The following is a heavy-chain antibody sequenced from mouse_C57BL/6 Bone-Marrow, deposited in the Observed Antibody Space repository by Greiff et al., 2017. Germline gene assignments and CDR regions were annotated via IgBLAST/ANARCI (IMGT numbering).Heavy chain of an antibody. CDR3: ARHYAMFTKDDFDY. CDR1: EYEFPSHD. D-gene: IGHD2-2*01. V-gene: IGHV5-2*01. J-gene: IGHJ2*01. CDR2: INSDGGST. Sequence: EVKLTESGRGLVQPGESLKLSCESNEYEFPSHDMSWVRKTPEKRLELVAAINSDGGSTYYPDTMERRFIISRDNTKKTLYLKMSSLRYEDTALYYCARHYAMFTKDDFDYWGQGTTLTVSS.